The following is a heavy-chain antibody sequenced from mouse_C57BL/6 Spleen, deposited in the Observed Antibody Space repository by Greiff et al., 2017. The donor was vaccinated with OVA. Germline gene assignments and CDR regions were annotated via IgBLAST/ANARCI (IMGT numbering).Heavy chain of an antibody. V-gene: IGHV3-8*01. D-gene: IGHD1-1*01. CDR3: ARSSIYYGSRGSYYFDY. J-gene: IGHJ2*01. CDR2: ISYSGST. CDR1: GYSITSDY. Sequence: EVKLMESGPGLAKPSQTLSLTCSVTGYSITSDYWNWIRKFPGNKLEYMGYISYSGSTYYNPSLKSRISITRDTSKNQYYLQLNSVTTEDTATYYCARSSIYYGSRGSYYFDYWGQGTTLTVSS.